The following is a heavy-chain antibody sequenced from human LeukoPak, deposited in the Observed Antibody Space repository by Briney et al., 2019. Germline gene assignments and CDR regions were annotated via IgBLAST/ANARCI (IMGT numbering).Heavy chain of an antibody. CDR1: GFTFTTYG. CDR3: AKARANYDYVWGSYRTTYGYMDV. CDR2: IYPDGINK. D-gene: IGHD3-16*02. J-gene: IGHJ6*03. Sequence: GGSLRLSCAASGFTFTTYGMHWVRQAPGKGLEWVACIYPDGINKDYADSVKGRFIISRDNSKNTLYLQMNSLRAEDTAVYYCAKARANYDYVWGSYRTTYGYMDVWGKGTTVTVSS. V-gene: IGHV3-30*02.